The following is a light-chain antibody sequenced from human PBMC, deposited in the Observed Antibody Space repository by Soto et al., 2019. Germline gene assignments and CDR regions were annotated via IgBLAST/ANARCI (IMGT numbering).Light chain of an antibody. V-gene: IGKV1-33*01. CDR2: DAS. Sequence: DIQLPQSPSSLSASVGDRVTIACQANQDIKKYLNWYQHKPGKAPKLLIYDASYVEAGVTSRFSGSGSGTDFILTISDLQPEDSATYYCQQYDNLPYTFGQGTKLEIK. J-gene: IGKJ2*01. CDR3: QQYDNLPYT. CDR1: QDIKKY.